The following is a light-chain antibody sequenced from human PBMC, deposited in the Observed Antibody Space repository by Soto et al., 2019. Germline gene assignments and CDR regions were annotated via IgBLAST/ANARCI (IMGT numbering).Light chain of an antibody. CDR1: LNGSDS. Sequence: DIQMTQSPSALSASVGDTVAITCRASLNGSDSLSWYQQKPGKAPKLLIYVASTLQDGVPSRFSGGGAGTDVSLPIRNLRPGDCGTDYCLQTSGDRPLTFGGGTKVE. J-gene: IGKJ4*01. CDR2: VAS. CDR3: LQTSGDRPLT. V-gene: IGKV1-39*01.